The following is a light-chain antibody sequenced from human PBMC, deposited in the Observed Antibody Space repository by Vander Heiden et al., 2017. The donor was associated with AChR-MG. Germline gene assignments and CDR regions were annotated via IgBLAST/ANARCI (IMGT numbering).Light chain of an antibody. CDR2: DSF. Sequence: SYVLTQPPSVSVAPGQTARMTCGGNNLGTKSVHWYQQRPGQAPVLVVYDSFDRPSGIPERISGSNSGNTATLTISRVEAGDEADYYCQVWDMSSDHVVFGGGTKLTVL. J-gene: IGLJ2*01. CDR1: NLGTKS. CDR3: QVWDMSSDHVV. V-gene: IGLV3-21*02.